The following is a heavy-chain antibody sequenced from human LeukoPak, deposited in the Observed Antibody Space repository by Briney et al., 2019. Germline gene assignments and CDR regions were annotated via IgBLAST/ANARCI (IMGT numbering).Heavy chain of an antibody. CDR1: GGTFSSYA. CDR2: IIPILGIA. CDR3: AREGTDGSGSYYNGWFDP. J-gene: IGHJ5*02. V-gene: IGHV1-69*04. D-gene: IGHD3-10*01. Sequence: SVTVSCKASGGTFSSYAISWVRQAPGQGLEWMRRIIPILGIANYAQKFQGRVTITADKSTSTAYMELSSLRSEDTAVYYCAREGTDGSGSYYNGWFDPWGQGTLVTVSS.